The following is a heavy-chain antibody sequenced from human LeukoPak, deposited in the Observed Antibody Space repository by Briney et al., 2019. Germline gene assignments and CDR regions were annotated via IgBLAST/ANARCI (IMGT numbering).Heavy chain of an antibody. D-gene: IGHD2-2*01. CDR1: GFTFSDNY. J-gene: IGHJ4*02. V-gene: IGHV3-11*04. CDR2: ISSSGSTI. CDR3: ARYSTTSLDY. Sequence: GGSLRLSCAAYGFTFSDNYMSWVRQAPGKGLEWVSYISSSGSTIYYADSVKGRFTISRDNAKNSLHLQMNSLRAEDTAVYYCARYSTTSLDYWGQGTLVTVSS.